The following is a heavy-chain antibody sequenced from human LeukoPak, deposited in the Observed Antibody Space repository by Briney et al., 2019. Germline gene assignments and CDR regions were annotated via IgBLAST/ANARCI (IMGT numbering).Heavy chain of an antibody. CDR1: GFTFSSYA. CDR3: ARGYNYAYDY. V-gene: IGHV3-74*01. Sequence: GGSLRLSCSGSGFTFSSYAIHWVRQAPGKGLVWVSRINSDGSNTRYADSVKGRFTISRDNAKNTLYLQVNSLRAEDTAVYYCARGYNYAYDYWGQGTLVTVSS. D-gene: IGHD5-18*01. CDR2: INSDGSNT. J-gene: IGHJ4*02.